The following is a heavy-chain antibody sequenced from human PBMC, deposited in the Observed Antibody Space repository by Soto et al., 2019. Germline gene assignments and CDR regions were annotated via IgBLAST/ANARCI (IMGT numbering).Heavy chain of an antibody. D-gene: IGHD3-16*01. J-gene: IGHJ4*02. CDR2: LYSGAGT. V-gene: IGHV3-53*01. CDR1: GFTVSSNY. CDR3: AKVPAYDYVWGTYYYFDY. Sequence: CAASGFTVSSNYMNWVRQAPGKGLEWLSVLYSGAGTYYPDTVRCCFIIYRDYSMNTLYLQMTSLRAEDTAVFYCAKVPAYDYVWGTYYYFDYWGLGALVTVSS.